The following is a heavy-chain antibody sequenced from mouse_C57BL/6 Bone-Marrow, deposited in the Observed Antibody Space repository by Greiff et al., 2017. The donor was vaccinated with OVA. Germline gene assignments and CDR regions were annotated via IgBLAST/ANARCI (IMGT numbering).Heavy chain of an antibody. CDR1: GYTFTSYW. D-gene: IGHD1-1*01. CDR2: IYPGNSDT. J-gene: IGHJ4*01. V-gene: IGHV1-5*01. Sequence: VQLQQPGTELVKPGASVKLSCKASGYTFTSYWMHWVKQRPGQGLEWIGAIYPGNSDTSYNQKFKGKAKLTAVTSASTAYMELSSLTNEDSAVYYCTGYYYGYAMDYWGQGTSVTVSS. CDR3: TGYYYGYAMDY.